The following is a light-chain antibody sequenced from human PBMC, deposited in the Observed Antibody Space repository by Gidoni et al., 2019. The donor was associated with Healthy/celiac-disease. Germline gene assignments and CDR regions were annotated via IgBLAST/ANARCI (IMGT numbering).Light chain of an antibody. CDR3: QQSYSTPYST. Sequence: DIQMTQSPSSLSASVGDRVTITCRASQSISSYLNWYQQKPGKAPKLLIYAASSLQSGVPSRFSGSGSGTDFPLTISSLQPEDFATYYCQQSYSTPYSTFGPGTKVDIK. V-gene: IGKV1-39*01. CDR2: AAS. J-gene: IGKJ3*01. CDR1: QSISSY.